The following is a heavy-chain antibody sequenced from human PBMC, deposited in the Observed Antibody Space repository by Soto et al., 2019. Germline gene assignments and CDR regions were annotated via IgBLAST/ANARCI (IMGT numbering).Heavy chain of an antibody. CDR1: GFTFSSNG. D-gene: IGHD6-19*01. V-gene: IGHV3-30*18. Sequence: VQLVESGGGLVQPGGSLRLSCGASGFTFSSNGMHWVRQAPGKGLEWVAVISYDGSNKYQADSVKGRFTISRDNSKNTLYLQMNSLRAEDTAVYYCAKDHGYSSFCVDYWGQGTLVTVSS. CDR2: ISYDGSNK. CDR3: AKDHGYSSFCVDY. J-gene: IGHJ4*02.